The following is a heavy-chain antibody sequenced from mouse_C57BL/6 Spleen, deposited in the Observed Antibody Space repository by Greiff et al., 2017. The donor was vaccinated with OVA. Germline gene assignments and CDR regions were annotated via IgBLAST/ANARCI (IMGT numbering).Heavy chain of an antibody. CDR1: GYTFTSYW. Sequence: QVQLQQPGAELVMPGASVKLSCKASGYTFTSYWMHWVKQRPGQGLEWIGEIDPSDSYTNYNQKFKGKSTLTVDKSSSTAYMQLSSLTSEDSAVYYCARYGYTSYYAMDYWGQGTSVTVSS. J-gene: IGHJ4*01. V-gene: IGHV1-69*01. CDR2: IDPSDSYT. CDR3: ARYGYTSYYAMDY. D-gene: IGHD2-2*01.